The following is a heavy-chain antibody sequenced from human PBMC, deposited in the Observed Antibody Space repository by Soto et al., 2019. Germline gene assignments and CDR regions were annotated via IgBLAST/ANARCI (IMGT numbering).Heavy chain of an antibody. Sequence: QVQLVEYGGGVVQPGRSLRLSCAASGFTFSTYSIHWVRQAPGKGLEWVAVISKDGTNKYYVDSVKGRFTISRDNSKNIVYLQMNSLRAEDTAVYWCAKVRYCASGTFFDSWGQGTLVTVSS. J-gene: IGHJ4*02. D-gene: IGHD3-10*01. CDR2: ISKDGTNK. CDR3: AKVRYCASGTFFDS. CDR1: GFTFSTYS. V-gene: IGHV3-30*18.